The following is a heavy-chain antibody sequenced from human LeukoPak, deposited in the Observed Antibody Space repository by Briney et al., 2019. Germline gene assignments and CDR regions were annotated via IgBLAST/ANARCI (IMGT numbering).Heavy chain of an antibody. CDR2: ISAYNGNT. Sequence: GASVKVSCKASGYTFTSYGISWVRQAPGQGLEWMGLISAYNGNTNYAQKLQGRVTMTTDTSTGTAYMELRNLRSDDTAVYYCAREVVAYCGGDCYLADYWGQGTLVTVSS. J-gene: IGHJ4*02. D-gene: IGHD2-21*02. V-gene: IGHV1-18*01. CDR3: AREVVAYCGGDCYLADY. CDR1: GYTFTSYG.